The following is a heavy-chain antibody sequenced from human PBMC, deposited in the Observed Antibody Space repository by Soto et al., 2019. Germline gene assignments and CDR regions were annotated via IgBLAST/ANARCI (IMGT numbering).Heavy chain of an antibody. CDR3: ARDRRDSVADRRSFDV. CDR2: ISAYNGNT. J-gene: IGHJ3*01. CDR1: GYTFTRYG. V-gene: IGHV1-18*01. Sequence: GASVKVSCKASGYTFTRYGISWVRQAPGQGLEWMGWISAYNGNTNYAQKLQGRVTMTTDTSTSTAYMELRSLRSDDTAIYYCARDRRDSVADRRSFDVWGQGTMVTVSS. D-gene: IGHD1-26*01.